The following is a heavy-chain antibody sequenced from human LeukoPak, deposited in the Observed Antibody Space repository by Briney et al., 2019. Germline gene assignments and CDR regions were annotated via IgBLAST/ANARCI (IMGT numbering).Heavy chain of an antibody. D-gene: IGHD3-9*01. V-gene: IGHV3-23*01. CDR2: FLGSGGST. CDR3: AKWGDYDVLTGYYVPDY. Sequence: GALVLSRAASGFPFSHYAMSRGRQAPGKGLEWVSAFLGSGGSTYYPDSVKGRFTVSRDNSKSTLYLQMNSLRAEDTALYYCAKWGDYDVLTGYYVPDYWGQGTLVTVSS. J-gene: IGHJ4*02. CDR1: GFPFSHYA.